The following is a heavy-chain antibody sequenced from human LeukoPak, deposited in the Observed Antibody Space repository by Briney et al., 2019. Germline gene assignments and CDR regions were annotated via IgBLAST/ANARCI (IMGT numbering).Heavy chain of an antibody. CDR2: FTSGGDYI. Sequence: GGSLRLSCAASGFTFNTFNMNWVRQAPGKGLEWVSSFTSGGDYIYYADSVKGRFTTSRDNAKNSLSLQLNSLRVEDTAVYYCARGHYDVLAASYKWTPDYWGQGTLVTVSS. J-gene: IGHJ4*02. V-gene: IGHV3-21*01. D-gene: IGHD3-9*01. CDR1: GFTFNTFN. CDR3: ARGHYDVLAASYKWTPDY.